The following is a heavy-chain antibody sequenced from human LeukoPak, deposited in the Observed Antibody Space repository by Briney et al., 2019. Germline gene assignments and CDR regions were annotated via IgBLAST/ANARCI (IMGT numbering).Heavy chain of an antibody. Sequence: GRSLRLSCAASGFTFNDYAMHWVRQIPGKGLEWVSGISWNSGSIGYADSVKGRFTISRDNAKNSLYLQMNSLTPEDMALYYCAKGDSSGYYYAIDSWGQGTLVTVSS. J-gene: IGHJ4*02. D-gene: IGHD3-22*01. CDR1: GFTFNDYA. CDR2: ISWNSGSI. CDR3: AKGDSSGYYYAIDS. V-gene: IGHV3-9*03.